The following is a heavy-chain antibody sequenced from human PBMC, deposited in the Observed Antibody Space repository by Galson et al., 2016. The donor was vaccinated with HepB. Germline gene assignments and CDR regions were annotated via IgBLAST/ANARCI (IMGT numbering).Heavy chain of an antibody. V-gene: IGHV4-59*01. Sequence: SETLSLTCSVSGESMNSYLWNWIRQSPERGLEWIGYVSDNGSGNSNSSLKSRVSISADTSRNYFSLKLSSVTAADTAVYYCARAYASGWFAFDYWGQGKMVTVSS. D-gene: IGHD6-19*01. CDR3: ARAYASGWFAFDY. J-gene: IGHJ4*02. CDR2: VSDNGSG. CDR1: GESMNSYL.